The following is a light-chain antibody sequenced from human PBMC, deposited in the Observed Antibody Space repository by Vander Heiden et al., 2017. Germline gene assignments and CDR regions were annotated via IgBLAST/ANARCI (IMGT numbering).Light chain of an antibody. Sequence: SSELTQDPAVSVALGQTVRITCQGDSLRSYYASWYQQKPGQAPVLVIYGKNNRPSGIPDRFSCSSSGNTASLTITGAQAEDEADYYCNSRDSSGNHPFGGGTKLTVL. J-gene: IGLJ2*01. CDR3: NSRDSSGNHP. CDR1: SLRSYY. CDR2: GKN. V-gene: IGLV3-19*01.